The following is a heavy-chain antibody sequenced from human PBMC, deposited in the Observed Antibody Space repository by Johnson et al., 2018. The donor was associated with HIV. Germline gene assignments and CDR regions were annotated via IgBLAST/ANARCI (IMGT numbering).Heavy chain of an antibody. J-gene: IGHJ3*02. V-gene: IGHV3-7*03. Sequence: VQLVESGGGLVQPGGSLRLSCAASGFTFSSYWMTWVRQAPGKGLEWVANIKQDGSEKDNGDSVKGRFTISRDNAKNSLYLQMNSLRAEDTAVYYCARRYSGSYGAFDIWGQGTMVTVSS. CDR3: ARRYSGSYGAFDI. CDR1: GFTFSSYW. D-gene: IGHD1-26*01. CDR2: IKQDGSEK.